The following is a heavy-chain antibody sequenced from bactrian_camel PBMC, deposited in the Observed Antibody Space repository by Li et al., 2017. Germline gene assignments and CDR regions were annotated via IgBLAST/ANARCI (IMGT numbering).Heavy chain of an antibody. D-gene: IGHD6*01. CDR1: GATSSLNC. V-gene: IGHV3S54*01. CDR3: AATQNGCSYNPTTYDY. CDR2: MSPGGTRA. Sequence: HVQLVESGGGSVQAGGSLRLSCAVSGATSSLNCMAWFRQAPGKKREAVGFMSPGGTRAYYWDSVKGRATISRDTTKNTVYLQMDSLKLEDSAMYYCAATQNGCSYNPTTYDYWGQGTQVTVS. J-gene: IGHJ4*01.